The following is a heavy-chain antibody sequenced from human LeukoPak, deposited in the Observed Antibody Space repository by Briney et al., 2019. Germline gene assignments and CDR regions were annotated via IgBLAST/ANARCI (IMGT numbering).Heavy chain of an antibody. D-gene: IGHD2-2*01. V-gene: IGHV3-23*01. Sequence: PGGSLRLSCVASGFTFNTYAMSWVRQAPGKGLEWVSGISVSGGRTDYADSVKGRFTISRDNSKNTLYLQMNSLRAEGTAVYYCARARYCSSISCREAFDIWGQGTMVTVSS. CDR1: GFTFNTYA. CDR2: ISVSGGRT. J-gene: IGHJ3*02. CDR3: ARARYCSSISCREAFDI.